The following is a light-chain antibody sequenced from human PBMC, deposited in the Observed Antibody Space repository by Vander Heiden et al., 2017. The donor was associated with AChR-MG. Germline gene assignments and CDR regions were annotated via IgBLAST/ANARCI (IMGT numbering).Light chain of an antibody. CDR2: DAS. J-gene: IGKJ3*01. V-gene: IGKV3-11*01. CDR3: QRRINRPT. Sequence: EIVLTPSPATLSLSQGETPTLCCRASRSIGTNLAWYQQKPAQAPRLLNADASNTATGIPARCSGSGSGTDFTLTISSLEPDDFAVYYYQRRINRPTFGPGTKVDIK. CDR1: RSIGTN.